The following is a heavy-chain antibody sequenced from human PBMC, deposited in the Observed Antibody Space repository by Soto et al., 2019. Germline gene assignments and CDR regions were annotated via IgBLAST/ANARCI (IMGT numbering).Heavy chain of an antibody. CDR3: ASNYCSSTSCYNVDWFDP. D-gene: IGHD2-2*02. Sequence: SETLSLTCTVSGGSVSSGSYYWSWIRQPPGRGLEWIGYIYYSGSANYNPSLKSRVTISVDTSKNQFSLKLSSVTAADTAVYYCASNYCSSTSCYNVDWFDPWGQGTLVTVSS. V-gene: IGHV4-61*01. CDR1: GGSVSSGSYY. CDR2: IYYSGSA. J-gene: IGHJ5*02.